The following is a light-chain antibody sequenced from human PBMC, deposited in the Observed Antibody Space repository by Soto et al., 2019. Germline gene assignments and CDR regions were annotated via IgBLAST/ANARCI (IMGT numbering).Light chain of an antibody. CDR3: HQYGTSPQT. Sequence: EIVMTQSPATLSVSPGERGNLSCRASQDIRTNLAWYQQRPGQAPRLLIYGASNRATGIPDRFSGSGSGTDFTLTISRLEPEDFAVYFCHQYGTSPQTFGQGTKVDIK. V-gene: IGKV3-20*01. J-gene: IGKJ1*01. CDR2: GAS. CDR1: QDIRTN.